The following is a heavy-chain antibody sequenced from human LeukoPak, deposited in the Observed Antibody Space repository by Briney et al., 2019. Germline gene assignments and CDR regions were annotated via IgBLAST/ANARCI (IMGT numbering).Heavy chain of an antibody. J-gene: IGHJ3*02. CDR3: ARPYSGYELDAFDI. CDR1: GGTFSSYT. D-gene: IGHD5-12*01. CDR2: IIPILGIA. Sequence: SVKVSCKASGGTFSSYTISWVRQAPGQGLEWMGRIIPILGIANYAQKFQGRVTTTADKSSSTAYMELSSLRSEDTAVYYCARPYSGYELDAFDIWGQGTMVTVSS. V-gene: IGHV1-69*02.